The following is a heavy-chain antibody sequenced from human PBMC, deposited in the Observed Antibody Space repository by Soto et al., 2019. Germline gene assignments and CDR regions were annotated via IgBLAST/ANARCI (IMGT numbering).Heavy chain of an antibody. D-gene: IGHD3-16*02. V-gene: IGHV4-30-4*01. CDR3: ARAPQHYDYVWGSYRYTES. CDR1: GGSISSGDYY. Sequence: SETLSLTCTVSGGSISSGDYYWSWIRQPPGKGLERIGYIYYSGSTYYNPSLKSRVTISVDTSKNQFSLKLSSVTAADTAVYYCARAPQHYDYVWGSYRYTESWGQGTLVTVSS. CDR2: IYYSGST. J-gene: IGHJ4*02.